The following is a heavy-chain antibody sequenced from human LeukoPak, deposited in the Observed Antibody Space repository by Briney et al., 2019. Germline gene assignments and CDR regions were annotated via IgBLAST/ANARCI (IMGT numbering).Heavy chain of an antibody. CDR2: IKEDGTEK. CDR3: ARSPAGDAWPPAYYMDD. J-gene: IGHJ6*03. CDR1: EFSFSTYW. D-gene: IGHD3-10*01. Sequence: GGSLRLSCAASEFSFSTYWMSWVRQAPGKGLEWVANIKEDGTEKYYVGSVKGRFTISRDNAKKSLYLQMNSLRDDDTAVYFCARSPAGDAWPPAYYMDDWGKGTTVTVSS. V-gene: IGHV3-7*01.